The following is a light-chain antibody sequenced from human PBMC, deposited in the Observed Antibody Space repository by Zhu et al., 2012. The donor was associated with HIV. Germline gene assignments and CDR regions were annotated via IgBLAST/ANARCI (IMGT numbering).Light chain of an antibody. Sequence: IVLTQSPATLSLSPGESATLSCRASQTVRNRYLAWYQQKPGEAPRLLMFGATSRATGISDRFSGSGSGTDFTLTISRLEPEDFAVYFCQQYGDSPQISFGQGTRLEIK. J-gene: IGKJ5*01. CDR1: QTVRNRY. V-gene: IGKV3-20*01. CDR3: QQYGDSPQIS. CDR2: GAT.